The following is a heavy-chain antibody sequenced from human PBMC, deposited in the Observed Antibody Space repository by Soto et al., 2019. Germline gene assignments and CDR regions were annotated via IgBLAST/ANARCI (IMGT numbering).Heavy chain of an antibody. CDR2: ISSSGSTI. CDR1: GFTFSSYE. Sequence: GGSLRLSCAASGFTFSSYEMNWVRQAPGEGLEWVSYISSSGSTIYYADSVKGRFTISRDNAKNSLYLQMTSLRAEDTAVYYCARDRMQVSYDILTGYYMRYYYYGMDVWGQGTTVTVSS. J-gene: IGHJ6*02. D-gene: IGHD3-9*01. CDR3: ARDRMQVSYDILTGYYMRYYYYGMDV. V-gene: IGHV3-48*03.